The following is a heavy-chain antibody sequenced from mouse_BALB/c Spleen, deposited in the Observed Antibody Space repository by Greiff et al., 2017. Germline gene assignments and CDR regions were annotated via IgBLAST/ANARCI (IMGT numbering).Heavy chain of an antibody. Sequence: QVHVKQSGAELVRPGTSVKVSCKASGYAFTNYLIEWVKQRPGQGLEWIGVINPGSGGTNYNEKFKGKATLTADKSSSTAYMQLSSLTSDDSAVYFCARWLRHAMDYWGQGTSVTVSS. J-gene: IGHJ4*01. D-gene: IGHD2-2*01. CDR1: GYAFTNYL. V-gene: IGHV1-54*01. CDR3: ARWLRHAMDY. CDR2: INPGSGGT.